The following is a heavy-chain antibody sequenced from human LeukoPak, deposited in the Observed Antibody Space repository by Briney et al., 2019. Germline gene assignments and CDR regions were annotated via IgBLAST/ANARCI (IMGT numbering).Heavy chain of an antibody. CDR2: IWYDGSNK. Sequence: GRSLRLSCAASGFTFSSYGMHWVRQAPGKGLEWVAVIWYDGSNKYYADSVKGRFTISRDNSKNTLYLQMNSLRAEDTAVYYCARDGVYSGYDEAFDYWGQGTLVTVSS. V-gene: IGHV3-33*01. CDR1: GFTFSSYG. CDR3: ARDGVYSGYDEAFDY. J-gene: IGHJ4*02. D-gene: IGHD5-12*01.